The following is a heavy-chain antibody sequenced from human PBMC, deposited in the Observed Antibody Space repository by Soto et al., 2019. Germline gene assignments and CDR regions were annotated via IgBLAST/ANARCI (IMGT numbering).Heavy chain of an antibody. Sequence: QVQLVQSGAEVKKPGASVKVSCKASGYTFTSYGISWVRQAPGQGLEWMGWISAYNGNTNYAQKLQGRVTMTTDTSTXXAXXXLRSLRSDDTAVYYCATGAYCGGDCYSYWYFDLWGRGTLVTVSS. CDR2: ISAYNGNT. CDR3: ATGAYCGGDCYSYWYFDL. J-gene: IGHJ2*01. V-gene: IGHV1-18*01. D-gene: IGHD2-21*02. CDR1: GYTFTSYG.